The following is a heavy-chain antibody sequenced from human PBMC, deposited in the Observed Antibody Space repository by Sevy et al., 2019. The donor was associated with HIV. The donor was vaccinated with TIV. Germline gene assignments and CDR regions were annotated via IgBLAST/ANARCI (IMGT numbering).Heavy chain of an antibody. Sequence: SETLSLTCSVSGGSISSYFWTWVRQSPGKGLEWIGNIYFTGNTDYSPSLKSRGTLSLDTSKSKFSLTLKSVTAADTAIYFCARDSTTRPRVFDYWGQGTLVTVSS. CDR1: GGSISSYF. D-gene: IGHD1-1*01. J-gene: IGHJ4*02. V-gene: IGHV4-59*01. CDR3: ARDSTTRPRVFDY. CDR2: IYFTGNT.